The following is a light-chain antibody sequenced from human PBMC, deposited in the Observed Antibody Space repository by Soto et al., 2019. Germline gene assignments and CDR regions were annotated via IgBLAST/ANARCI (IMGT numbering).Light chain of an antibody. CDR1: SSNIGGNT. J-gene: IGLJ3*02. CDR2: STT. Sequence: QSVLTQPPSVSGTPGQRVSISCSGSSSNIGGNTVKWYQQLPGTAPKLLVYSTTQRPSGVPDRFSGSESGTSASLAISGLQSEDEADYYCATWDDSLNGGVFGGGTKLTVL. V-gene: IGLV1-44*01. CDR3: ATWDDSLNGGV.